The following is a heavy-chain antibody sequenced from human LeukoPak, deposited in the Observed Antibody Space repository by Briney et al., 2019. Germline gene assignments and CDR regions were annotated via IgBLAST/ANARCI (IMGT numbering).Heavy chain of an antibody. CDR1: GYTFTSYG. D-gene: IGHD6-19*01. Sequence: ASVKVSCKASGYTFTSYGISWVRQAPGQGLEWMGWISAYNGNTNYAQKLQGRVTMTTDTSTSTAYMELRSLRSDDTAVYYCAREPVAGTPRVYYYGMDVWGQGTTVTVSS. CDR3: AREPVAGTPRVYYYGMDV. V-gene: IGHV1-18*01. J-gene: IGHJ6*02. CDR2: ISAYNGNT.